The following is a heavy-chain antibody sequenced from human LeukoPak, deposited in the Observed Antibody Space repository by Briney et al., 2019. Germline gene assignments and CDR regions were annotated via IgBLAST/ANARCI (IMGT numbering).Heavy chain of an antibody. V-gene: IGHV3-30-3*01. J-gene: IGHJ4*02. Sequence: GGSLRLSCAASGFTFSSYAMHWVRQAPGKGLEWVAVISYDGSNKYYADSVKGRFTISRDNSKNSLYLQMNSLRAEDTAVYYCARDKTIPDYWGQGTLVTVSS. CDR1: GFTFSSYA. CDR3: ARDKTIPDY. D-gene: IGHD3-9*01. CDR2: ISYDGSNK.